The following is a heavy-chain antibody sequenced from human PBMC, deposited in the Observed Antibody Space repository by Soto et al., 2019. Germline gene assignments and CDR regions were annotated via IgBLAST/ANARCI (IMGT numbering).Heavy chain of an antibody. D-gene: IGHD2-21*01. CDR1: GFTFSDYY. J-gene: IGHJ6*03. Sequence: GESLKISCAASGFTFSDYYMSWIRQAPGKGLEWVSYISSSGSTIYYADSVKGRFTISRDNAKNSLYLQMNSLRAEDTAVYYCARVVRNYYYYYMDVWGKGTTVTVSS. CDR3: ARVVRNYYYYYMDV. CDR2: ISSSGSTI. V-gene: IGHV3-11*01.